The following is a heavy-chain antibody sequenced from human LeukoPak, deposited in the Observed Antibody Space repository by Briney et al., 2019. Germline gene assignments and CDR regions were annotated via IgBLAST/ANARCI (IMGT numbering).Heavy chain of an antibody. CDR3: ARDYCSTMVRGPPRVWFDP. J-gene: IGHJ5*02. Sequence: ASVKVSCKASGYTFTGYYMHWVRQAPGQGLEWMGWTNPNSGGTNYAQKFQGRVTMTRDTSISTAYMELSRLRSDDTAVYYCARDYCSTMVRGPPRVWFDPWGQGTLVTVSS. D-gene: IGHD3-10*01. V-gene: IGHV1-2*02. CDR1: GYTFTGYY. CDR2: TNPNSGGT.